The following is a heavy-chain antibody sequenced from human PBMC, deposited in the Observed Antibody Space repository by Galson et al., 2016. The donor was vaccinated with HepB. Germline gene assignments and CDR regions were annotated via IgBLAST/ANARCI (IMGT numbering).Heavy chain of an antibody. CDR3: ARDGDAYNFDY. J-gene: IGHJ4*02. D-gene: IGHD5-24*01. Sequence: SLRLSCAASGFTFSSYWMHWVRQAPGKGLVWVSRIKRDESWKNYADSVKGRFTISRDNAKNTLYLQMNSLRAEDTAVYYCARDGDAYNFDYWGQGTLDTVSS. CDR2: IKRDESWK. V-gene: IGHV3-74*01. CDR1: GFTFSSYW.